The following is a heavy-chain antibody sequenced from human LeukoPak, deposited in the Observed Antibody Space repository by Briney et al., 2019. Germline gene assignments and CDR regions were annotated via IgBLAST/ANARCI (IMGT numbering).Heavy chain of an antibody. CDR2: ISSVGDNT. CDR1: GVIFCNHG. J-gene: IGHJ4*02. V-gene: IGHV3-64D*06. Sequence: GSLRLSCSDSGVIFCNHGMYWVRQAPGKGLEFVSAISSVGDNTIYADSVKGRFTISRDNSKNTLYLQTSSLRGEDTAVYYCVRVNDYGDRNLYYFGDWGQGTLVTVSS. CDR3: VRVNDYGDRNLYYFGD. D-gene: IGHD4-17*01.